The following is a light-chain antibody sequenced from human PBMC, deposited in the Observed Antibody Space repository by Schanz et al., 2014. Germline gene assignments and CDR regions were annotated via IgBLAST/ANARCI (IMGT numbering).Light chain of an antibody. J-gene: IGKJ4*01. V-gene: IGKV3-11*01. Sequence: EIVLTQSPATLSLSPGERATLSCRASQSVGSYLAWYQQKPGQAPRLLIYDASNRATGIPARFSGSGSGTDFTLTISSLEPEDFAIYFCQQRRDWPLTFGAGTKVEI. CDR1: QSVGSY. CDR3: QQRRDWPLT. CDR2: DAS.